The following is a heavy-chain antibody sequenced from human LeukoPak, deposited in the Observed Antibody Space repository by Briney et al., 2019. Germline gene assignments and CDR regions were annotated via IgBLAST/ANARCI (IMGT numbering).Heavy chain of an antibody. Sequence: ASVKVSCKASGYIFTSNCIHWVRQAPGQGLEWMGMIYPRDGSTSYAQRFQDRVTVTRDTSTSTVHMELSGLRSEDTAVYYCARDQEGFDYWGQGTQVTVSS. CDR2: IYPRDGST. CDR3: ARDQEGFDY. V-gene: IGHV1-46*01. CDR1: GYIFTSNC. J-gene: IGHJ4*02.